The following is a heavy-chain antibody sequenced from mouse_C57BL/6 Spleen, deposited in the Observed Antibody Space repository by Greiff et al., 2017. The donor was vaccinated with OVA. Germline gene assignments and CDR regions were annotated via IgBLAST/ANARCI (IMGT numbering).Heavy chain of an antibody. D-gene: IGHD2-5*01. J-gene: IGHJ1*03. Sequence: QVQLKQSGAELVKPGASVKMSCKASGYTFTTYPIEWMKQNHGKSLEWIGNFHPYNDDTKYNEKFKGKATLTVDKSSSTVYLELSRLTSEDSAVYYFARRDSSNYRYWYFDVWGTGTTVTVSS. CDR2: FHPYNDDT. V-gene: IGHV1-47*01. CDR3: ARRDSSNYRYWYFDV. CDR1: GYTFTTYP.